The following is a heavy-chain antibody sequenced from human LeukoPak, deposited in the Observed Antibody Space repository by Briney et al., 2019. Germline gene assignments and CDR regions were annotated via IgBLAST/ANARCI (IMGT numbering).Heavy chain of an antibody. CDR2: INHSGST. J-gene: IGHJ5*02. Sequence: SETLSLTCAVYGGSFSGYYWSWIRQPPGKGLEWIGEINHSGSTNYNPSLKSRVTISVDTSKNQFSLKLSSVTAADTAVYYCARVRRNCTNGVCYWFDPWGQGTLVTVSS. CDR3: ARVRRNCTNGVCYWFDP. D-gene: IGHD2-8*01. CDR1: GGSFSGYY. V-gene: IGHV4-34*01.